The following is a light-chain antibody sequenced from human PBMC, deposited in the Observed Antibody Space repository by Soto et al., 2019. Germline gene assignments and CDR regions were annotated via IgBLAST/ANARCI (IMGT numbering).Light chain of an antibody. CDR1: QSVSSSY. J-gene: IGKJ1*01. CDR3: QQYGSSPRT. Sequence: EIVLTQSPAPLYLSPGERATLSCGASQSVSSSYLAWYQQKPGLAPTLLIYDASSRDTGIPDRFSGSGSGTDFTLTISRLEPEDFAVYYCQQYGSSPRTFGQGTKVEIK. V-gene: IGKV3D-20*01. CDR2: DAS.